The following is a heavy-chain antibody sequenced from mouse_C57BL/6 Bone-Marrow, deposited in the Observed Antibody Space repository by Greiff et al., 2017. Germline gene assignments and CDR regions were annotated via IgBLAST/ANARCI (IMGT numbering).Heavy chain of an antibody. CDR3: AREGLLRAWFAY. J-gene: IGHJ3*01. CDR2: IDPSDSYP. V-gene: IGHV1-69*01. Sequence: VKLQQPGAELVMPGASVKLSCKASGYTFTSYWMHWVKQRPGQGLEWIGEIDPSDSYPNYNQKFTGKSTLTVDKSSSTAYMQLSSLTSEDSAVYYCAREGLLRAWFAYWGQGTLVTVSA. CDR1: GYTFTSYW. D-gene: IGHD1-1*01.